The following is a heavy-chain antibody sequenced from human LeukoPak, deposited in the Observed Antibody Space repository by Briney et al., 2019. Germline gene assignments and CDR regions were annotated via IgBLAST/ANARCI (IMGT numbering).Heavy chain of an antibody. CDR3: ASGSLGDGYGVGDYYQYMDV. Sequence: SVKVSCKASGGTFNSYAISWVRQAPGQGLEWMGGIMPLFGTANYAQEFQGRVTFTTAESASTAYMEVSSLRSEDTAVYYCASGSLGDGYGVGDYYQYMDVWGKGTTVTVSS. CDR2: IMPLFGTA. J-gene: IGHJ6*03. CDR1: GGTFNSYA. D-gene: IGHD5-24*01. V-gene: IGHV1-69*05.